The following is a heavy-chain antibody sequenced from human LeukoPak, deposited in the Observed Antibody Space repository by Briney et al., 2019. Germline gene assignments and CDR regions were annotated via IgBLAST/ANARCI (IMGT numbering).Heavy chain of an antibody. V-gene: IGHV3-11*06. Sequence: GGSLRLSCAASGFTFSDYYMSWIRQAPGKGLEWVSYISSSSSYTNYADSVKGRFAISRDNAKNSLYLQMNSLRAEDTAVYYCARGGKGDILTGHFDYWGQGTLVTVSS. CDR3: ARGGKGDILTGHFDY. CDR1: GFTFSDYY. J-gene: IGHJ4*02. CDR2: ISSSSSYT. D-gene: IGHD3-9*01.